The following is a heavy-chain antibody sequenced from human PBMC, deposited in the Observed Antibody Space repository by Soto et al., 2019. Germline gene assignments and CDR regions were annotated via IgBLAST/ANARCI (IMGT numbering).Heavy chain of an antibody. CDR1: GFTFSSYW. V-gene: IGHV3-74*01. Sequence: EVQLVESGGGLVQPGGSLRLSCAASGFTFSSYWMHWVRQAPGKGLVWVSLINSEGSSTSYADSVKGRFTISRDNAQYTLYLHMNSLRADVTAVYYCARVLATCSNGVCYVPYDAFDIWGQGTMVTVSS. D-gene: IGHD2-8*01. J-gene: IGHJ3*02. CDR3: ARVLATCSNGVCYVPYDAFDI. CDR2: INSEGSST.